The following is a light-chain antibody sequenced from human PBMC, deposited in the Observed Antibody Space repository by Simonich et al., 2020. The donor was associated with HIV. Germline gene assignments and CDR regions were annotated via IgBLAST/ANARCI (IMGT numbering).Light chain of an antibody. CDR1: KSVLYRSNNKNY. J-gene: IGKJ1*01. V-gene: IGKV4-1*01. Sequence: DIVMTQSTDSLAVSLGERATINCKSSKSVLYRSNNKNYLAWYQQKPGQPPKLLIYWASTRESGVPDRFSGSGSGTDFTLTISSLQAEDVAVYYCQQYYSTRTFGQGTKVEIK. CDR2: WAS. CDR3: QQYYSTRT.